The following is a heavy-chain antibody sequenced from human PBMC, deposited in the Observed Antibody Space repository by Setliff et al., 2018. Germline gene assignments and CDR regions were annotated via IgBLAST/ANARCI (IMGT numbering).Heavy chain of an antibody. D-gene: IGHD2-15*01. CDR2: IYTSGST. Sequence: PSETLSLTCTVSGGSISNYYWSWFRQPPGKGLEWIGYIYTSGSTYYSPSLKSRVTIPFNTSKNQISLKLSSVTAADTAVYYCARARYCSGGRCYWTWLDSWAQGTLVTVSS. CDR3: ARARYCSGGRCYWTWLDS. V-gene: IGHV4-4*08. CDR1: GGSISNYY. J-gene: IGHJ5*01.